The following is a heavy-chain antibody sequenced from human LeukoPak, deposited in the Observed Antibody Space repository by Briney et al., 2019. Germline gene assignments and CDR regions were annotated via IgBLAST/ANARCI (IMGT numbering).Heavy chain of an antibody. CDR3: ARDSPPITIFGVVTSKPKAPYYYYYGMDV. D-gene: IGHD3-3*01. J-gene: IGHJ6*02. CDR1: GFTFSSYW. CDR2: IKQDGSEK. Sequence: PGRSLRLSCAASGFTFSSYWMSWVRQAPGKGLEWVANIKQDGSEKYYVDSVKGRFTISRDNAKNSLYLQMNSLRAEDTAVYYCARDSPPITIFGVVTSKPKAPYYYYYGMDVWGQGTTVTVSS. V-gene: IGHV3-7*01.